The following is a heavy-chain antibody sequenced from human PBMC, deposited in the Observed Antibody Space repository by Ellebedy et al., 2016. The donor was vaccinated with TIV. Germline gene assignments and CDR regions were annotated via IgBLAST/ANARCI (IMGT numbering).Heavy chain of an antibody. Sequence: GESLKISCAASGFTFSSFAMHWVRQAPGKGLEWLSVISGGGDNTYHAESVKGRFTITRDNSKNTLYLQMDRMRAEDTAVYYCAKGSSSGFNYDRVGFEYWGQGTLVTVSS. CDR2: ISGGGDNT. CDR1: GFTFSSFA. V-gene: IGHV3-23*01. D-gene: IGHD3-22*01. CDR3: AKGSSSGFNYDRVGFEY. J-gene: IGHJ4*02.